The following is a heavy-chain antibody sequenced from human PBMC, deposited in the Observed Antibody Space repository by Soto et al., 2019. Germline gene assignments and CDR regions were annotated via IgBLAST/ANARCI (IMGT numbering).Heavy chain of an antibody. V-gene: IGHV3-66*01. D-gene: IGHD2-2*01. CDR3: ARVGDIVLIPAGRWGWFDP. CDR2: LHTDGST. CDR1: GFTVSSNY. J-gene: IGHJ5*02. Sequence: EVQLVESGEGFVQPGGSLRLSCAASGFTVSSNYMSWVRQAPGKGLEWVSVLHTDGSTDYADSVKGRFTISRDTSKNTLDLQMNSLRVDDTALYYCARVGDIVLIPAGRWGWFDPWGQGTLVTVSS.